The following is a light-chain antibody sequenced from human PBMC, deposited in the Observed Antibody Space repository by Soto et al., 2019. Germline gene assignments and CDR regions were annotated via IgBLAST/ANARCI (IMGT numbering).Light chain of an antibody. J-gene: IGKJ1*01. CDR1: QSVSSN. CDR2: GAS. V-gene: IGKV3-15*01. Sequence: EIVMTQSPATLSVSPGERATLSCRASQSVSSNLAWYQQKPGQAPRLLIYGASTRATAIPARFSGSGFGTEFTLTISSLQSEGFGVDDCQQYNNWPGTFGQGTKVEIK. CDR3: QQYNNWPGT.